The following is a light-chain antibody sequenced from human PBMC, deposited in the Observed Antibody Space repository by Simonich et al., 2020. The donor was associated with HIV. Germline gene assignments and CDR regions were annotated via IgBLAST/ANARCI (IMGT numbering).Light chain of an antibody. CDR1: QSVSSSY. Sequence: EIVLTQSPGTLSLSPGERATLSCRASQSVSSSYLAWYQQKPGQAPRLLIYGASSRATGIPDRFSGSGSGTDFTLTISRLEPEDFATYYCQQYYTTPWTFGQGTKVEIK. J-gene: IGKJ1*01. CDR3: QQYYTTPWT. V-gene: IGKV3-20*01. CDR2: GAS.